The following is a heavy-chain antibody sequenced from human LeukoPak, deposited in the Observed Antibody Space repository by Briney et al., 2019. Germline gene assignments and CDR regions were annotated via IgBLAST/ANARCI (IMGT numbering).Heavy chain of an antibody. CDR1: GGSFSGYY. CDR2: INHSGST. D-gene: IGHD2-8*01. Sequence: SETLSLTCAVYGGSFSGYYWSWIRQPPGKGLEWIGEINHSGSTNYNPSLKSRVTISVDTSKNQFSLKLSSVTAADTAVYYCARGGVYWGQGSLVTVSS. V-gene: IGHV4-34*01. CDR3: ARGGVY. J-gene: IGHJ4*02.